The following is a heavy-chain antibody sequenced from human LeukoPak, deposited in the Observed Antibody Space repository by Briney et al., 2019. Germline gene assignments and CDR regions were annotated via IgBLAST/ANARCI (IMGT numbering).Heavy chain of an antibody. Sequence: PGGSLRLSCAASGFTFSSYAMSWVRQAPGKGLEWVSAISGSGGSTYYADSVKGRFTISRDNSKSTLYLQMNSLRAEDTAVYYCAKDLGRIQTYGMDVWGQGTTVTVSS. CDR2: ISGSGGST. V-gene: IGHV3-23*01. CDR1: GFTFSSYA. CDR3: AKDLGRIQTYGMDV. J-gene: IGHJ6*02.